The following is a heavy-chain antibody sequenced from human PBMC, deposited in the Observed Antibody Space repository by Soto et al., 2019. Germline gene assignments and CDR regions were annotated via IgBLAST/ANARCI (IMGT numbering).Heavy chain of an antibody. D-gene: IGHD3-22*01. J-gene: IGHJ3*02. Sequence: PSETLSLTCTVPGGSISSGDYYWSWIRQPPGKGLEWIGYIYYSGSTYYNPSLKSRVTISVDTSKNQFSLKLSSVTAADTAVYYCARSNDSSGLRLSAFDIWGKGPMVTVSS. CDR1: GGSISSGDYY. V-gene: IGHV4-30-4*01. CDR3: ARSNDSSGLRLSAFDI. CDR2: IYYSGST.